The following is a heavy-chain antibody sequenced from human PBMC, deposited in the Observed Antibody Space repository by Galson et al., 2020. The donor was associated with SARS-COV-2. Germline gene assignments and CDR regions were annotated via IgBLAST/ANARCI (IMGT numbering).Heavy chain of an antibody. CDR3: ARGKAILNLVVPAARGGAFDI. D-gene: IGHD2-2*01. CDR2: ISSSSSTI. V-gene: IGHV3-48*01. Sequence: GGSLRLSCAASGFTFSSYSMNWVRQAPGKGLEWVSYISSSSSTIYYADSVKGRFTISRDNAKNSLYLQMNSLRAEDTAVYYCARGKAILNLVVPAARGGAFDIWGQGTMVTVSS. J-gene: IGHJ3*02. CDR1: GFTFSSYS.